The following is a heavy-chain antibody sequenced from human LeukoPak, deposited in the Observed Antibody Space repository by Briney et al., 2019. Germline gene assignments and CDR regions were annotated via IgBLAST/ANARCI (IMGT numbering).Heavy chain of an antibody. J-gene: IGHJ3*02. V-gene: IGHV3-74*01. Sequence: GGSLRLSCAASGFTFSSYWMHWVRQAPGKGLVWVSRINSVGSSTSYADSVKGRFTISRDNAKNTLYLQMNSLRAEDTAVYYCARDISGLYGPNAFDIWGQGTMVTVSS. CDR2: INSVGSST. CDR3: ARDISGLYGPNAFDI. CDR1: GFTFSSYW. D-gene: IGHD3-3*02.